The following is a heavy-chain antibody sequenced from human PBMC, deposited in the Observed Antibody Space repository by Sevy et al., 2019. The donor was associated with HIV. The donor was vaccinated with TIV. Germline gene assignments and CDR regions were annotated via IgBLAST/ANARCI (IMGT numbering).Heavy chain of an antibody. CDR2: INRSGGST. Sequence: ASVKVSCKASGYTFTSYYMHWVRQAPGQGLEWMGIINRSGGSTSYAQKFQGRVTMTRDTSTSTVYMELSSLRSEDTVVYYCARDHTIFGVLDYYYGMDVWGQGTTVTVSS. J-gene: IGHJ6*02. CDR1: GYTFTSYY. CDR3: ARDHTIFGVLDYYYGMDV. D-gene: IGHD3-3*01. V-gene: IGHV1-46*03.